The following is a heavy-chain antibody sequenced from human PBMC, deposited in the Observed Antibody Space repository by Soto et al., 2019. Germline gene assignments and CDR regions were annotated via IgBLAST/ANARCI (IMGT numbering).Heavy chain of an antibody. CDR1: GGSISSGGYY. CDR3: TGAPRLYTYAFGY. Sequence: PSETLSLTCTVSGGSISSGGYYWSWIRQHPGKGLEWIGYIYYSGSTYYNPSLKSRVTISRDSAKNSVYLQMNSLRDEDTAVYYCTGAPRLYTYAFGYWGQGTLVTVSS. CDR2: IYYSGST. J-gene: IGHJ4*02. D-gene: IGHD5-18*01. V-gene: IGHV4-31*08.